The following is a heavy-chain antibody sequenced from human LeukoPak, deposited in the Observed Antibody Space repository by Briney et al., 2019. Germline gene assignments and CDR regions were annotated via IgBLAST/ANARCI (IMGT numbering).Heavy chain of an antibody. CDR2: ISAYNGNT. V-gene: IGHV1-18*01. CDR1: GYTFTSYG. J-gene: IGHJ4*02. D-gene: IGHD4-17*01. Sequence: GASVKVSCKASGYTFTSYGISWVRQASGQGLEWMGWISAYNGNTNYAQKLQGRVTMTTDTSTSTAYMELRSLRSDDTAVYYCARDGDDYGDYDAKIHSSGPPDYWGQGTLVTVSS. CDR3: ARDGDDYGDYDAKIHSSGPPDY.